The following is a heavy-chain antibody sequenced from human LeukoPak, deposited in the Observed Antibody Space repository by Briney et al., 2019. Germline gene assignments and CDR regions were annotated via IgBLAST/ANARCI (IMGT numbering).Heavy chain of an antibody. D-gene: IGHD3-22*01. CDR3: ARGRTNYYYDSSGYYPYYFDY. J-gene: IGHJ4*02. V-gene: IGHV4-39*07. Sequence: SETLSLTCSVSGGSISSSSYYWGWIRQPPGKGLEWIGSIYYSGSTYYNPSLKSRVTISVDTSKNQFSLKLSSVTAADTAVYYCARGRTNYYYDSSGYYPYYFDYWGQGTLVTVSS. CDR2: IYYSGST. CDR1: GGSISSSSYY.